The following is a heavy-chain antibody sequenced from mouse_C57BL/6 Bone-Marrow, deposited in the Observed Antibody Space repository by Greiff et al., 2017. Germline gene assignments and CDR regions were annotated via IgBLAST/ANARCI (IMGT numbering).Heavy chain of an antibody. CDR3: TRPGLRYPFAY. CDR1: GFTFSDAW. CDR2: IRNKANNHAT. J-gene: IGHJ3*01. D-gene: IGHD1-1*01. V-gene: IGHV6-6*01. Sequence: EVKLVESGGGLVQPGGSMKLSCAASGFTFSDAWMDWVRQSPEKGLEWVAEIRNKANNHATYYAESVKGRFTISRDDSKSSVYLQMTSLRAEDTGIYYCTRPGLRYPFAYWGQGTLVTVSA.